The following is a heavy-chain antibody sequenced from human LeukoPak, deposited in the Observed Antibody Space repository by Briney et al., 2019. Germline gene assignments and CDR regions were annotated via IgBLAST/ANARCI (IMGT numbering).Heavy chain of an antibody. J-gene: IGHJ3*02. D-gene: IGHD3-10*01. V-gene: IGHV3-33*01. CDR3: ARPPMVRGVIITGDDVFDI. Sequence: PGGSLRLSCAASGFIFSNYGMHWVRQAPGKGLEWVAVIWYDGSNKYYADSVKGRFTISRDNSKNTLYLQMNSLKAEDTAVYYCARPPMVRGVIITGDDVFDIWGQGTMVTVSS. CDR1: GFIFSNYG. CDR2: IWYDGSNK.